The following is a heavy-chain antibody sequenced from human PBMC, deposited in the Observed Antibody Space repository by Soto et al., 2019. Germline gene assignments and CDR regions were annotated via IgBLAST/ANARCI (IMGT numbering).Heavy chain of an antibody. J-gene: IGHJ5*02. D-gene: IGHD2-21*02. CDR3: ARHPSDFWFDP. V-gene: IGHV4-39*01. CDR1: GGSISSSSYF. CDR2: IYCSGST. Sequence: SETLSLTCTVSGGSISSSSYFWGWIRQPPGKGLEWIGSIYCSGSTYYNPSLKSRVTVSVDTSKNQFSLKLSSVTAADTAVYYCARHPSDFWFDPWGQGTLVTVSS.